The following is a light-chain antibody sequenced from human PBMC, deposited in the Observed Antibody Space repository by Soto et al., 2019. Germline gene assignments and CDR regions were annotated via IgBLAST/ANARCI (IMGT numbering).Light chain of an antibody. Sequence: EIVLTQSPATLSAFPGDRVTLSCRASQALNTRLAWYQHKPGQAPRLLIYDASNRATGIPARFSGSGSGTDFTLTISSLEPEDFAVYYCQQRSNWPPLTFGGGTKVDIK. J-gene: IGKJ4*01. CDR3: QQRSNWPPLT. CDR2: DAS. CDR1: QALNTR. V-gene: IGKV3-11*01.